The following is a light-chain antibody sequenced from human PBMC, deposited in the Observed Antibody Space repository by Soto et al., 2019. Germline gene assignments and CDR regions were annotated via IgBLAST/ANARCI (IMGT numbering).Light chain of an antibody. CDR2: KAS. V-gene: IGKV1-5*03. CDR1: QSISSW. CDR3: QQSFT. J-gene: IGKJ3*01. Sequence: DIQMTQSPSTLSASVGDRVTITCRASQSISSWLAWYQQKPGKAPKLLIYKASSLESGVPSRFSGSGSGTEFTLTISSLQPDDFASDYGQQSFTFGPVTKVDIK.